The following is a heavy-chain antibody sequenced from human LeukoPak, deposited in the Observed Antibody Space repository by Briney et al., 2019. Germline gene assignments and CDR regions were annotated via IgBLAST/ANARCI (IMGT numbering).Heavy chain of an antibody. D-gene: IGHD3-10*01. V-gene: IGHV3-9*01. J-gene: IGHJ4*02. CDR3: AKVKRFGELLPTTTFDY. Sequence: PGRSLRLSCAASGFTFDDYAMHWVRQAPGKGLEWVSGISWNSGSIGYADSVKGRFTISRDNAKNSLYLQMNSLRAEDTALYYCAKVKRFGELLPTTTFDYWGQGTLVTVSS. CDR2: ISWNSGSI. CDR1: GFTFDDYA.